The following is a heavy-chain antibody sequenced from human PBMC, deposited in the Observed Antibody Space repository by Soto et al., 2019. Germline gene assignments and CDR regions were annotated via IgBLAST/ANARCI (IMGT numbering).Heavy chain of an antibody. CDR1: GFTFSSYW. D-gene: IGHD6-13*01. V-gene: IGHV3-74*01. Sequence: GGSLRLSCAASGFTFSSYWMHWVRQAPGKGLVWVSRINSDGSSTSYADSVKGRFTISRDNAKNTLYLQMNSLRAEDTAVYYCAKAGMYSSSVLGYMDVWGKGTTVTVSS. CDR3: AKAGMYSSSVLGYMDV. J-gene: IGHJ6*03. CDR2: INSDGSST.